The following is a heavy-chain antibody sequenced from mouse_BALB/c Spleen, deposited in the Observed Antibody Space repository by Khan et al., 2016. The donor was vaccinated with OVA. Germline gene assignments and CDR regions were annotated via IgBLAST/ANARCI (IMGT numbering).Heavy chain of an antibody. D-gene: IGHD2-4*01. V-gene: IGHV14-1*02. J-gene: IGHJ4*01. CDR2: IDPENGNT. CDR3: GRRDYEAMDY. CDR1: GFNIKDYY. Sequence: VQLQQPGAELVRPGALVKLSCKAPGFNIKDYYMHWVKQRPEQGLEWIGWIDPENGNTIYDPKFQGKASLTADTSSNTAYLQLSSLTSEDTADYYCGRRDYEAMDYWGQGTSVTVSS.